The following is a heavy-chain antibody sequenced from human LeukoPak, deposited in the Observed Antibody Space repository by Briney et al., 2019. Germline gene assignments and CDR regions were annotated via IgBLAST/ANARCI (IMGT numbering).Heavy chain of an antibody. CDR2: IYYSGST. Sequence: SETLSLTCTVSGGSISSSSYYWGWIRQPPGKGLEWIGSIYYSGSTNYNPSLKGRVTISVDTSKNQFSLKLSSVTAADTAVYYCARDGVYLKDTAMTYRYYYYMDVWGKGTTVTVSS. CDR3: ARDGVYLKDTAMTYRYYYYMDV. D-gene: IGHD5-18*01. V-gene: IGHV4-39*07. J-gene: IGHJ6*03. CDR1: GGSISSSSYY.